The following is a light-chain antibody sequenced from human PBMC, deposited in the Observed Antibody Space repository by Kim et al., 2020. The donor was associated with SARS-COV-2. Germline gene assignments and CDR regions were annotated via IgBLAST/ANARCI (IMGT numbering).Light chain of an antibody. J-gene: IGLJ2*01. CDR2: QNN. Sequence: SYELTQPPSVSVSPGQTVSITCSGDKLGNKYACWYQQKPGQSPLLVIYQNNKRPTGIPERFSGSKSGNTATLTISGTQAIDEADYYCQAWDTRTFGGGTQLTVL. CDR1: KLGNKY. CDR3: QAWDTRT. V-gene: IGLV3-1*01.